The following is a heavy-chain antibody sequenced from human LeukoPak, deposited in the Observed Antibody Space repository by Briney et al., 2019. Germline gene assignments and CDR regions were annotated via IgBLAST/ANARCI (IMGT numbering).Heavy chain of an antibody. D-gene: IGHD6-19*01. CDR1: GFTFSSYA. V-gene: IGHV3-23*01. CDR2: IGASGSST. CDR3: AEKGSSGWPGYFDY. Sequence: PGGSLRLSCAASGFTFSSYAMSWVRQAPGKGREWDSAIGASGSSTYYADSVKGQFTISRDNSKSTLYLQMSSLRAEDTAVYYCAEKGSSGWPGYFDYWGQGTLVTVSS. J-gene: IGHJ4*02.